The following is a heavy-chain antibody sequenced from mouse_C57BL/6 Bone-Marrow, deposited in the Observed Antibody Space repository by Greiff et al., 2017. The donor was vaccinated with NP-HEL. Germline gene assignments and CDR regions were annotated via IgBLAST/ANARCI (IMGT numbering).Heavy chain of an antibody. V-gene: IGHV14-4*01. CDR1: GFNIKDDY. Sequence: VQLQQSGAELVRPGASVKLSCTASGFNIKDDYMHWVKQRPEQGLAWIGWIDPENGDTEYASKFQGKATITADTSSNTAYLQLSRLTSEDTAVYYCMLTGTTWFAYWGQGTLVTVSA. D-gene: IGHD4-1*01. CDR3: MLTGTTWFAY. CDR2: IDPENGDT. J-gene: IGHJ3*01.